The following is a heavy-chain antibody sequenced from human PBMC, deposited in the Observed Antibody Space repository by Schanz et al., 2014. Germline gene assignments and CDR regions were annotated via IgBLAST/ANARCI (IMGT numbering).Heavy chain of an antibody. V-gene: IGHV4-61*02. Sequence: QVQLQESGPGLVKPSQTLSLTCTVSGGSISSGSYYWSWIRQPAGKGLEWIGRIYTSGSTNYNPSLKSRVTISLDMSKKSFSLNLSSVTTADAAVYYCARDPWVGEKDAFDFWGQGTMVIVSS. D-gene: IGHD3-10*01. CDR1: GGSISSGSYY. CDR2: IYTSGST. J-gene: IGHJ3*01. CDR3: ARDPWVGEKDAFDF.